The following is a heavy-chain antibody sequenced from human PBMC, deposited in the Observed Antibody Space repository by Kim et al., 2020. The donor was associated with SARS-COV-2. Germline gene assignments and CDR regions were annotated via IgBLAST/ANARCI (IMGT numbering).Heavy chain of an antibody. CDR2: INPNSGGT. D-gene: IGHD6-13*01. V-gene: IGHV1-2*02. CDR1: GYTFTGYY. CDR3: AGKIAAAGDTWGTYYYYGMDV. Sequence: ASVKVSCKASGYTFTGYYMHWVRQAPGQGLEWMGWINPNSGGTNYAQKFQGRVTMTRDTSISTAYMELSRLRSDDTAVYYCAGKIAAAGDTWGTYYYYGMDVWGQGTTVTVSS. J-gene: IGHJ6*02.